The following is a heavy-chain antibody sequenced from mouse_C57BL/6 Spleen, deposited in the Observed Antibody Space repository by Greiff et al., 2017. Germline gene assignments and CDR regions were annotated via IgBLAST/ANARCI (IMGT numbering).Heavy chain of an antibody. D-gene: IGHD2-5*01. CDR3: ARAYSNYLPFAY. CDR2: IYPGSGST. CDR1: GYTFTSYW. Sequence: VQLQQPGAELVKPGASVKMSCKASGYTFTSYWITWVKQRPGQGLEWIGDIYPGSGSTNYNEKFKSKATLTVDTSSSTAYMQLSSLTSEDSAVYYCARAYSNYLPFAYWGQGTLVTVSA. J-gene: IGHJ3*01. V-gene: IGHV1-55*01.